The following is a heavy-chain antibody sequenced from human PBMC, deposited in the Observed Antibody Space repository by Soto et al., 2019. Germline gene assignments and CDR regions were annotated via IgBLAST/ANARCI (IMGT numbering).Heavy chain of an antibody. CDR1: GLTFGNVA. CDR3: AAARLQCVLSEVFKF. J-gene: IGHJ3*01. Sequence: RLRCGAFGLTFGNVAVSRVRQATGKGLEWVSAISGSGGSTYYADSVKGRFTISRDNSKSTLFLQMDSLRVDDTAVYFCAAARLQCVLSEVFKFWGKGTMVTVSS. D-gene: IGHD4-4*01. V-gene: IGHV3-23*01. CDR2: ISGSGGST.